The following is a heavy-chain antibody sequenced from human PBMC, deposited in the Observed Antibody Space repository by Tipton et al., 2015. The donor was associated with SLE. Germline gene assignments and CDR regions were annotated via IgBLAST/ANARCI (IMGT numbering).Heavy chain of an antibody. V-gene: IGHV4-59*01. CDR3: ARVRSNYYYYYMDV. Sequence: TLSLTCTVSGGSISSYYWSWIRQPPGKGLEWIGYIYYSGSTNYNPSLKSRVTISVDTSKNQFSLKLSSVTAGDTAVYYCARVRSNYYYYYMDVWGKGTTVTISS. CDR1: GGSISSYY. J-gene: IGHJ6*03. CDR2: IYYSGST. D-gene: IGHD4-11*01.